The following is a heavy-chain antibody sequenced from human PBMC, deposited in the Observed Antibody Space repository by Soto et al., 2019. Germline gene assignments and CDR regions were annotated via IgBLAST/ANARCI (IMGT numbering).Heavy chain of an antibody. CDR1: GYSLTSYG. V-gene: IGHV1-18*01. CDR3: ARVAEWIKSRPDWSDS. J-gene: IGHJ5*01. D-gene: IGHD2-2*03. CDR2: ISGYNGNT. Sequence: ASVKVSCKASGYSLTSYGISWVRQAPGQGLEWMGWISGYNGNTNYQQKFQGRVTMTTDTSTKTAYMELRSLRPDDTAVYYCARVAEWIKSRPDWSDSWGQGTLVTVSS.